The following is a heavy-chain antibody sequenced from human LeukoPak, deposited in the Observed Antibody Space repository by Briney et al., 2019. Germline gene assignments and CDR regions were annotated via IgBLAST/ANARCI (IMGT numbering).Heavy chain of an antibody. Sequence: SESLSLTCTVSGGSISSYYCSWIRQPPGKGLEWLGYIYYGASTNYNPSLKSRVTISVDTSKNQFSLKLSSVTAADTAVYYCARTTSSYYYYMDVWGKGTTVTVSS. CDR3: ARTTSSYYYYMDV. V-gene: IGHV4-59*01. CDR1: GGSISSYY. J-gene: IGHJ6*03. D-gene: IGHD4-11*01. CDR2: IYYGAST.